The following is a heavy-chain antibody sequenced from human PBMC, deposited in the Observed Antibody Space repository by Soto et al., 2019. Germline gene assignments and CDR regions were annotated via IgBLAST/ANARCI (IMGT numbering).Heavy chain of an antibody. CDR2: IYHSGST. J-gene: IGHJ4*02. CDR1: GGSISSGCYS. Sequence: SETLSLTCAVSGGSISSGCYSWSWIRQPPGKGLEWIGYIYHSGSTYYNPSLKSRVTISVDRSKNQFSLKLSSVTAADTAVYYCARAEGGIFDYWGQGTLVTVSS. CDR3: ARAEGGIFDY. V-gene: IGHV4-30-2*01.